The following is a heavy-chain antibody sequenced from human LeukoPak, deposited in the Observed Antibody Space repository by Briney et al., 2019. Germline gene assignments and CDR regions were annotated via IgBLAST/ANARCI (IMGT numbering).Heavy chain of an antibody. J-gene: IGHJ5*02. Sequence: SETLSLTCAVYGVSFSGYYWSWIRQPPGKGLEWIGEINHSGSTNYNPSLKSRVTISVDTSKNQFSLKLSSVTAADTAVYYCARAGYSSGWYVEYNWFDPWGQGTLVTVSS. V-gene: IGHV4-34*01. D-gene: IGHD6-19*01. CDR1: GVSFSGYY. CDR2: INHSGST. CDR3: ARAGYSSGWYVEYNWFDP.